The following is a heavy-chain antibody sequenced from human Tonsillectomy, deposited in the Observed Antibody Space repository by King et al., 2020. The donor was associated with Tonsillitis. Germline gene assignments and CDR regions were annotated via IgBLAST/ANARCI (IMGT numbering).Heavy chain of an antibody. CDR3: ARVGVRGYCSGGSCYSDY. J-gene: IGHJ4*02. V-gene: IGHV3-33*01. D-gene: IGHD2-15*01. Sequence: HVQLVESGGGVVQPGRSLRLSCAASGFTFSSYGMHWVRQAPGKGLEWVAVIWYDGSNKYYADSVKGRFTISRDNSKNTLYLQMNSLRAEDTAVYYCARVGVRGYCSGGSCYSDYWGQGTLVTVSS. CDR1: GFTFSSYG. CDR2: IWYDGSNK.